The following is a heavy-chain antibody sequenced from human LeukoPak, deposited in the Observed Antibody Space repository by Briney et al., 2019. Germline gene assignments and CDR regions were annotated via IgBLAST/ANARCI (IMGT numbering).Heavy chain of an antibody. Sequence: PGGSLRLSCAASGFTFSSHWMHWVRQAAGKGLVWVSHINSDGSYTSYADCVEGRFTISRDNAKNTLYLQINSLRAEDTAVYYCARDVGYGMDVWGKGTTVTVSS. V-gene: IGHV3-74*01. D-gene: IGHD2-15*01. CDR3: ARDVGYGMDV. CDR2: INSDGSYT. CDR1: GFTFSSHW. J-gene: IGHJ6*04.